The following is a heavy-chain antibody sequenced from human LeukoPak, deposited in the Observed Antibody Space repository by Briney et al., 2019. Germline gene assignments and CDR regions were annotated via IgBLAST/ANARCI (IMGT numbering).Heavy chain of an antibody. CDR1: GFTVSSNS. V-gene: IGHV3-53*01. CDR2: IYSDNT. D-gene: IGHD1-14*01. J-gene: IGHJ3*02. Sequence: GGSLRLSCTVSGFTVSSNSMSWVRQAPGKGLEWVSFIYSDNTHYSDSVKGRFTISRENAKNSLYLQVNSLRAGDTAVYYCARENRGVHETAFDIWGQGTMVTVSS. CDR3: ARENRGVHETAFDI.